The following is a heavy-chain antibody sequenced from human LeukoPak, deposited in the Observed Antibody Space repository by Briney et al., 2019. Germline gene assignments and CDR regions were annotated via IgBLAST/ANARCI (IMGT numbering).Heavy chain of an antibody. CDR1: GFTFNNYA. D-gene: IGHD1-1*01. CDR2: ISVSGGGT. CDR3: AKGYDNCYFDS. Sequence: PGASLRLSCAASGFTFNNYAMSWVRQAPGKGLEWVSTISVSGGGTYYADSVKGRFTISTDNSKNTLYLQMNTLRAEDTAVYYCAKGYDNCYFDSWGQGTLVTVSS. V-gene: IGHV3-23*01. J-gene: IGHJ4*02.